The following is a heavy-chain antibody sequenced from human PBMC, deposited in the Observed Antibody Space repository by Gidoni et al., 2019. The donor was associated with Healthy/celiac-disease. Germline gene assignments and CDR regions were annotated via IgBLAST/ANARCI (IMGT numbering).Heavy chain of an antibody. D-gene: IGHD3-3*01. V-gene: IGHV2-5*02. Sequence: QITLKESGPTLVKPTQTLTLTCTFSGFSLSTSGVGVGWIRQPPGKALEWLALIYWDDDKRYSPSLKSRLTITKDTSKNQVVLTMTNMDPVDTATYYCAHTFPRITIFGVVRPFDYWGQGTLVTVSS. J-gene: IGHJ4*02. CDR1: GFSLSTSGVG. CDR3: AHTFPRITIFGVVRPFDY. CDR2: IYWDDDK.